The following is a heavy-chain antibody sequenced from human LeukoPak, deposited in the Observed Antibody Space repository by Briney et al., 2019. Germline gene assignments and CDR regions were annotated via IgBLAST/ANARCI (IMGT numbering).Heavy chain of an antibody. V-gene: IGHV4-59*01. Sequence: SETLSLTCTVSGGSISSYYWSWIRQPPGKGLEWTGYIYYSGSTNYNPSLKSRVTISVDTSKNQFSLKLSSVTAADTAVYYCARSRHDDLKYYDSSGDFDYWGQGTLVTVSS. D-gene: IGHD3-22*01. CDR2: IYYSGST. CDR3: ARSRHDDLKYYDSSGDFDY. J-gene: IGHJ4*02. CDR1: GGSISSYY.